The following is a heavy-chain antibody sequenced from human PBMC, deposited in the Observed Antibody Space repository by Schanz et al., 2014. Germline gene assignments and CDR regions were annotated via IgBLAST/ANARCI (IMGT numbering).Heavy chain of an antibody. V-gene: IGHV3-9*01. CDR3: AKDIRIRLFFQFDS. J-gene: IGHJ4*02. D-gene: IGHD3-3*01. CDR1: GFTFADYA. Sequence: EVQLVESGGVVAQPGGSLRLSCAASGFTFADYAMHWVRQAPGKGLEWVSGISWNGAGIGYADSVKGRFTISRDNAKNSLYLQMNSVTAEDTALYYCAKDIRIRLFFQFDSWGQGTLVTVSS. CDR2: ISWNGAGI.